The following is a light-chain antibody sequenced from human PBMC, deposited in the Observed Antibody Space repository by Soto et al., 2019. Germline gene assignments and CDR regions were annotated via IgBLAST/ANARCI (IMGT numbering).Light chain of an antibody. CDR1: SSDVGGYNY. Sequence: QSALTQPASVSGSPGQSITISCTGTSSDVGGYNYVSWYQHHPGKVPQLMIYDVSNRPSGVSNRFSGSKSGNTASLSISGLQAEDEADYYCSSYTRSNTYAFVTGTKVTVL. CDR3: SSYTRSNTYA. CDR2: DVS. J-gene: IGLJ1*01. V-gene: IGLV2-14*03.